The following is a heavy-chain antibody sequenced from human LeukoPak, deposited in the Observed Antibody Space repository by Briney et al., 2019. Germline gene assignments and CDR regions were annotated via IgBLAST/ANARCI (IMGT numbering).Heavy chain of an antibody. CDR1: GYTLTGYY. CDR2: INPNSGGT. V-gene: IGHV1-2*02. Sequence: GASVKVSCTASGYTLTGYYMHWVRQAPGQGLEWMGWINPNSGGTNYAQKFQGRVTMTRDTSISTAYMELSRLRSDDTAVYYCAREGIAAAGTPTLGYWGQGTLVTVSS. J-gene: IGHJ4*02. D-gene: IGHD6-13*01. CDR3: AREGIAAAGTPTLGY.